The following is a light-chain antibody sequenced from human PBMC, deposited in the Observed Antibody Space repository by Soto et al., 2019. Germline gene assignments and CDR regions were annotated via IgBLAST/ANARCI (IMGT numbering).Light chain of an antibody. CDR1: SSDVGSYKF. CDR3: CSYAGSTTSV. J-gene: IGLJ2*01. Sequence: QSALTQPASVSGSPGQSITISCTGTSSDVGSYKFVSWYQQHPGKAPKLMIYEGSKRPSGVSYRFSGSKSGNTASLTISGLQAEDEADYYCCSYAGSTTSVFGGGTKLTVL. CDR2: EGS. V-gene: IGLV2-23*01.